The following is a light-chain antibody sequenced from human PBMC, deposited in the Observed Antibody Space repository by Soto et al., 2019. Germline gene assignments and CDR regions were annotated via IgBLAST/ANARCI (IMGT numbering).Light chain of an antibody. CDR2: GAS. J-gene: IGKJ1*01. CDR1: QTVSNN. Sequence: EIVLTQSPATLSVSTRERATLSCMAIQTVSNNYLAWYQQKPGQAPRLVIYGASTRATGIPARFSGSGSGTEFTLTISSLQSEDFAVYYCQQYNKWPPRAFGQGTKVDIK. CDR3: QQYNKWPPRA. V-gene: IGKV3-15*01.